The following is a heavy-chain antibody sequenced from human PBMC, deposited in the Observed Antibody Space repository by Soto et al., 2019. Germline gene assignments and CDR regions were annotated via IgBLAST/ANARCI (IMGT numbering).Heavy chain of an antibody. Sequence: LSLTCAVSGGSISSGGYSWSWIRQPPGKGLEWIGYIYHSGSTYYNPSLKSRVTISVDRSKNQFSLKLSSVTAADTAVYYCARSPDSSGYYPRWYYYGMDVWGQGTTVTSP. J-gene: IGHJ6*02. V-gene: IGHV4-30-2*01. D-gene: IGHD3-22*01. CDR3: ARSPDSSGYYPRWYYYGMDV. CDR1: GGSISSGGYS. CDR2: IYHSGST.